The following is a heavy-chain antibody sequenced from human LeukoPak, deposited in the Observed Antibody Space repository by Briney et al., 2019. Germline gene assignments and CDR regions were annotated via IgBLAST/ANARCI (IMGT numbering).Heavy chain of an antibody. CDR2: IYHSGST. CDR3: ARATVTVFDY. V-gene: IGHV4-30-4*01. D-gene: IGHD4-17*01. J-gene: IGHJ4*02. CDR1: GGSIDSGDSY. Sequence: SQTLSLTCTVSGGSIDSGDSYWSRIRQPPGKGLEWIGYIYHSGSTYYNPSLKSRITMSVDTSKKQFSLKLTSVTAADTAVYYCARATVTVFDYWGQGTLVTVSS.